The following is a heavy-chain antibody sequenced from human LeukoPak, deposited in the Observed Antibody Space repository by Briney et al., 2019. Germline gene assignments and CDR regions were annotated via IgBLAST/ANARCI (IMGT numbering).Heavy chain of an antibody. J-gene: IGHJ3*02. V-gene: IGHV3-48*01. Sequence: GGSLRLSCAASGVTFRNYLMNWVRQAPGKGLEWVSFISSTGGTIYYADSVKGRFTVSRDNGKNSLLLQMNSLRAEDTALYYCARGYSRAAFDIWGQGTMVTVSS. CDR3: ARGYSRAAFDI. CDR2: ISSTGGTI. CDR1: GVTFRNYL. D-gene: IGHD2-15*01.